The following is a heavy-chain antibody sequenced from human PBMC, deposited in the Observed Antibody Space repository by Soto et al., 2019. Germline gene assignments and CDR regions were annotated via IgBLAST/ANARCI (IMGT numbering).Heavy chain of an antibody. J-gene: IGHJ5*02. V-gene: IGHV4-59*01. D-gene: IGHD3-16*01. CDR2: IYYSGST. Sequence: SETLSLTCIVSGGSISSYYWSWIRQPPGKGLEWIGYIYYSGSTNYNPSLKSRVTISVDTSKNQFSLKLSSVTAADTAVYYCARTLFGWGSYFDPWGQGTLVTVSS. CDR3: ARTLFGWGSYFDP. CDR1: GGSISSYY.